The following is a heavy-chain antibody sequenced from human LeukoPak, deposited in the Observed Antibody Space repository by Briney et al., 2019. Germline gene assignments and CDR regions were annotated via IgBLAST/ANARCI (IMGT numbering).Heavy chain of an antibody. Sequence: ASVKVSCKASGGTFSSYAISWVRQAPGQGLEWMGGIIPIFGTANYAQKIQGRVTITADESTSTAYMELSSLRSEDTAVYYCARKRIQLWLGDISHDAFDIWGQGTMVTVSS. CDR1: GGTFSSYA. V-gene: IGHV1-69*13. CDR3: ARKRIQLWLGDISHDAFDI. J-gene: IGHJ3*02. CDR2: IIPIFGTA. D-gene: IGHD5-18*01.